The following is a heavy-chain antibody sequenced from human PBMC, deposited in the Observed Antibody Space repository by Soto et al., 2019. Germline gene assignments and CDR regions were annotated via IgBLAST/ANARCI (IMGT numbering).Heavy chain of an antibody. J-gene: IGHJ6*02. CDR3: ARGLRYNWNDLLYYYYGMDV. V-gene: IGHV1-69*06. CDR2: IIPIFGTA. Sequence: SVKVSCKASGGTFSSYAISWVRQAPGQGLEWMGGIIPIFGTANYAQKLQGRVTITADKSTSTAYMELSSLRSEDTAVYYCARGLRYNWNDLLYYYYGMDVWGQGTTVTVSS. D-gene: IGHD1-20*01. CDR1: GGTFSSYA.